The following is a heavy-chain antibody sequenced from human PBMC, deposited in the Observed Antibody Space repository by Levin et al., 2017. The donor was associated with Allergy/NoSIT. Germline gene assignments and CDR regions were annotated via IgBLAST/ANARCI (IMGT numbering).Heavy chain of an antibody. V-gene: IGHV1-69*06. CDR3: ASAHYYDSSGYYYAFDY. J-gene: IGHJ4*02. Sequence: SVKVSCKASGGTFSSYAISWVRQAPGQGLEWMGGIIPIFGTANYAQKFQGRVTITADKSTSTAYMELSSLRSEDTAVYYCASAHYYDSSGYYYAFDYWGQGTLVTVSS. CDR2: IIPIFGTA. CDR1: GGTFSSYA. D-gene: IGHD3-22*01.